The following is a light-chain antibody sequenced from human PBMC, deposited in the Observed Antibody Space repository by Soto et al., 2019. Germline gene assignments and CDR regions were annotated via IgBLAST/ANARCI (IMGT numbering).Light chain of an antibody. V-gene: IGKV1-39*01. J-gene: IGKJ3*01. Sequence: IQMTQSPSSLSASVGDRVTISCRASQNINTYLNWYQQKPGKAPKLLMFDAASLQSGVPSRFSGSGSRTDFTLTITSLQPEDFATYYCQQTSSAPFTFGPGTKVDIK. CDR3: QQTSSAPFT. CDR1: QNINTY. CDR2: DAA.